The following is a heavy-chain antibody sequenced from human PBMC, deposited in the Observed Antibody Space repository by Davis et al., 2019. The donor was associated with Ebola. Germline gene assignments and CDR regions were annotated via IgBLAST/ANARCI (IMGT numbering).Heavy chain of an antibody. CDR3: ARYCHYTDCSYFDC. CDR2: ISASEGHT. Sequence: PGGSLRLFCAASGFTFSNYDMSWVRHVPGKGLEWVSTISASEGHTHYSDSVRGRFTISRDNSKNTLYLQMNSLRAEDTATYYCARYCHYTDCSYFDCWGQGTMVAVSS. CDR1: GFTFSNYD. J-gene: IGHJ4*02. D-gene: IGHD2-15*01. V-gene: IGHV3-23*01.